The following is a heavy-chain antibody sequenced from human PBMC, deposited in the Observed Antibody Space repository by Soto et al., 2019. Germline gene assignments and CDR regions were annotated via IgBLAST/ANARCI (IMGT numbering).Heavy chain of an antibody. Sequence: SETLSLTGTVSGGSVSSGSYYWSWIRQSPGKGLEWIGYIYYSGSTNYNPSLKSRDTISVDTSKNQFSLKLSSVTAADTAVYYCARASGSYIFFDYWGQGTLVTVSS. V-gene: IGHV4-61*01. J-gene: IGHJ4*02. CDR3: ARASGSYIFFDY. CDR1: GGSVSSGSYY. CDR2: IYYSGST. D-gene: IGHD1-26*01.